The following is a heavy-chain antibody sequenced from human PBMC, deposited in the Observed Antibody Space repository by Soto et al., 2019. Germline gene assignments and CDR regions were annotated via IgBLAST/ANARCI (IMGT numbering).Heavy chain of an antibody. CDR2: ISGHGDAT. CDR1: GFPFTGYA. CDR3: ANSRVSMVRGLIIIPNY. V-gene: IGHV3-23*01. J-gene: IGHJ4*02. D-gene: IGHD3-10*01. Sequence: LRLSCAASGFPFTGYAMSWVRQAPGKGLEWVSAISGHGDATFYADSVKGRFTISRDNSKNTLYLHMNSLRAEDTALYYCANSRVSMVRGLIIIPNYWGQGALVTVSS.